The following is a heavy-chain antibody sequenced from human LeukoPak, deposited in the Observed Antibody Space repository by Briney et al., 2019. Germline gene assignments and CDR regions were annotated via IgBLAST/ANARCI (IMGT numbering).Heavy chain of an antibody. J-gene: IGHJ4*02. V-gene: IGHV4-34*01. CDR2: IYYSGST. CDR1: GGSFSGYQ. Sequence: PSETLSLTCAVYGGSFSGYQWSWIRQPPGKGLEWIGSIYYSGSTYYNPSLKSRVTISVDTSENQFSLKLSSVTAADTAVYYCARHQFGGYSDYWGQGTLVTVSS. CDR3: ARHQFGGYSDY. D-gene: IGHD3-22*01.